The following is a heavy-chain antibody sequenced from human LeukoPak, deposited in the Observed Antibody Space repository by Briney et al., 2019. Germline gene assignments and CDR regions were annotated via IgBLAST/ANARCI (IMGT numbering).Heavy chain of an antibody. CDR2: IYTSGSA. CDR3: ARAQGRAGTYYMDV. D-gene: IGHD6-13*01. J-gene: IGHJ6*03. Sequence: SQTLSLTCTVSGGSISSGTYYWSWIRQPAGKGLEWIGRIYTSGSANYNPSLKGRVTISVDTSKNQFSLKLSSVTAADTAVYYCARAQGRAGTYYMDVWGKGTTVTVSS. V-gene: IGHV4-61*02. CDR1: GGSISSGTYY.